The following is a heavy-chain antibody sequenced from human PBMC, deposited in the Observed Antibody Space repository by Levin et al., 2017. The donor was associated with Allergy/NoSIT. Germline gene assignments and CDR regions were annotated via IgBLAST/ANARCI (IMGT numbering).Heavy chain of an antibody. CDR2: ISGSGGST. J-gene: IGHJ4*02. CDR1: GFTFSSYA. D-gene: IGHD4-17*01. Sequence: GESLKISCAASGFTFSSYAMSWVRQAPGKGLEWVSAISGSGGSTYYADSVKGRFTISRDNSKNTLYLQMNSLRAEDTAVYYCAKGGGYGDYVVFHWGQGTLVTVSS. CDR3: AKGGGYGDYVVFH. V-gene: IGHV3-23*01.